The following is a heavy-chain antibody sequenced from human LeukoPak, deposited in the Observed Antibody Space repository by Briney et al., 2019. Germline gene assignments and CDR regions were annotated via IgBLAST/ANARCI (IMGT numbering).Heavy chain of an antibody. V-gene: IGHV3-23*01. D-gene: IGHD3-9*01. Sequence: GGSLRLSCAASGFTFSNYAMSWVRQAPGKGLEWVSDISGSGDSTNYADSVKGRFTISRDNSQNTVSLQVNSLRAEDTAVYYCARDLREWDSPGRGSFDWLLGVGYWGQGTLVTVSS. CDR1: GFTFSNYA. CDR2: ISGSGDST. J-gene: IGHJ4*02. CDR3: ARDLREWDSPGRGSFDWLLGVGY.